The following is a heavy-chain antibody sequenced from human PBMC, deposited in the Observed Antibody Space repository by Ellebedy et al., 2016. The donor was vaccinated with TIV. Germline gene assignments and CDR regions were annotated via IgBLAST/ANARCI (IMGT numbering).Heavy chain of an antibody. CDR3: AKDLTWGDSSDYYDY. D-gene: IGHD3-22*01. V-gene: IGHV3-23*01. CDR1: GFTFSSYS. J-gene: IGHJ4*02. CDR2: IRGSGGST. Sequence: GESLKISXAASGFTFSSYSMNWVRQAPGKGLEWVSTIRGSGGSTNYADSVKGRFTISRDDSKDTLYLQMNSLRAEDTAVYYCAKDLTWGDSSDYYDYWGQGTLVIVSS.